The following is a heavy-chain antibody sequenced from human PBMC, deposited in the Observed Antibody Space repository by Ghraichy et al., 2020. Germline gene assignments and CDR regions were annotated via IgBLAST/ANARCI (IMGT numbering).Heavy chain of an antibody. D-gene: IGHD2-2*01. CDR2: MDQDGSRK. J-gene: IGHJ3*02. V-gene: IGHV3-7*01. CDR3: ARYCSSTFSSRTCPKSDTFDI. Sequence: GGSLRLSCAASGFTFSSYWMSWVRQTPGKGLEWVATMDQDGSRKHYVDSVKGRVTISRDNAKSSFYLQMNSLRPEDTAVYYCARYCSSTFSSRTCPKSDTFDIWGQGTMVTVSS. CDR1: GFTFSSYW.